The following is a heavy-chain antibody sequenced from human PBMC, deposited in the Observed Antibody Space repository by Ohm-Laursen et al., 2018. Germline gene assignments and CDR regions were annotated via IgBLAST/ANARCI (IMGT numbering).Heavy chain of an antibody. D-gene: IGHD3-22*01. CDR2: ISVSGGTT. CDR1: GFTLSSYA. Sequence: SLRLSCAASGFTLSSYAMSWVRQAPGKGLEWVSFISVSGGTTYYRDSVKGRFTISRDNSKNSLYLQMNTLRVDDTAVYYCATFYNHAGSGWGRPCDHWGQGTLVTVSS. J-gene: IGHJ4*02. CDR3: ATFYNHAGSGWGRPCDH. V-gene: IGHV3-23*01.